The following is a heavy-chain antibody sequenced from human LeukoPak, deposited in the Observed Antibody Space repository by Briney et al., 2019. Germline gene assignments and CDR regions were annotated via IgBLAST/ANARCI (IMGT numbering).Heavy chain of an antibody. D-gene: IGHD6-13*01. V-gene: IGHV3-9*01. Sequence: GGSLRLSCAASGFTFDDYAMHWVRQAPGKGLEWVSGISWNSGSIGYADSVKGRFTISRDNAKNSLYLQMNSLRAEDTALYYCAKDISQQLYPYYYYGMDVWGQGTTVTVSS. CDR2: ISWNSGSI. J-gene: IGHJ6*02. CDR3: AKDISQQLYPYYYYGMDV. CDR1: GFTFDDYA.